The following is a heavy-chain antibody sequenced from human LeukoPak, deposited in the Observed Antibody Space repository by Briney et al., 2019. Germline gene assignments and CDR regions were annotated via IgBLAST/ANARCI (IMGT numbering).Heavy chain of an antibody. CDR1: GYTFTSYY. CDR3: ARDSPSEGEITIFDC. J-gene: IGHJ4*02. CDR2: INPSGGST. D-gene: IGHD3-9*01. V-gene: IGHV1-46*01. Sequence: ASVKVSCKASGYTFTSYYMHWVRQAPGQGLEWMGIINPSGGSTSYAQKFQGRVTMTRDTSTSTVYMELSSLRSEDTAVYYCARDSPSEGEITIFDCWGQGTLVTVSS.